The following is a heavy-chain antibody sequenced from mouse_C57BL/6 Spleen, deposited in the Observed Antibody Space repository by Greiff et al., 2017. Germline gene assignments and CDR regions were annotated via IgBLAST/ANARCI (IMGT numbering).Heavy chain of an antibody. CDR2: IRNKANNHAT. CDR1: GFTFSDAW. J-gene: IGHJ2*01. D-gene: IGHD2-12*01. CDR3: TRSRYSPFFDY. V-gene: IGHV6-6*01. Sequence: EVQVVESGGGLVQPGGSMKLSCAASGFTFSDAWMDWVRQSPEKGLEWVAEIRNKANNHATYYAESVKGRFTISRDDSKSSVYLQMNSLRAEDTGIYYCTRSRYSPFFDYWGQGTTLTVSS.